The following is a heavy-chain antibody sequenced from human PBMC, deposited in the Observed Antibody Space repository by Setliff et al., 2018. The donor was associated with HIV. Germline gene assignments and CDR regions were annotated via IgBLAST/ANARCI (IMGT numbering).Heavy chain of an antibody. CDR1: GFTFSTYS. J-gene: IGHJ4*02. CDR3: TRGGFGGIIAQCF. CDR2: INSANTNM. D-gene: IGHD3-16*02. Sequence: PGGSLRLSCSTSGFTFSTYSMYWIRQAPGKGLGWVSSINSANTNMYYTDSVKGRFTISRDNAKNSMYLQMNSLRAEDTAVYYCTRGGFGGIIAQCFWGQGTLVTAPQ. V-gene: IGHV3-21*01.